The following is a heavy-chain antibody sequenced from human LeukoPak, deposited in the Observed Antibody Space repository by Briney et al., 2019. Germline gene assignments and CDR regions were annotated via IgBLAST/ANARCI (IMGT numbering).Heavy chain of an antibody. D-gene: IGHD3-22*01. Sequence: SQTLSLTCTVSGGSISSGGYYWSWIRQHPGKGLEWIGYIYYSGSTYYNPSLKSRVTISVDTSKNQFSLKLSSVTAADTAVYYCASPRKWLHHTLNFDYWGQGTLVTVSS. CDR2: IYYSGST. J-gene: IGHJ4*02. CDR3: ASPRKWLHHTLNFDY. CDR1: GGSISSGGYY. V-gene: IGHV4-31*03.